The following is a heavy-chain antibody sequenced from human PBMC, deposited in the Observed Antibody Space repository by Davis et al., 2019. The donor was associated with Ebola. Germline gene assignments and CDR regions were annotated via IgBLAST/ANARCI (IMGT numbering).Heavy chain of an antibody. V-gene: IGHV3-21*04. CDR2: ISSDSDYI. CDR1: GFNFDGYS. J-gene: IGHJ6*04. Sequence: GESLKISCVASGFNFDGYSMNWVRQAPGKGLEWVSSISSDSDYIYYADSAKGRFTISRDNAKNSLYLQINSLRAEDTALYYCAKAHIWSASYYYGMDVWGKGTTVTVSS. CDR3: AKAHIWSASYYYGMDV. D-gene: IGHD3-3*01.